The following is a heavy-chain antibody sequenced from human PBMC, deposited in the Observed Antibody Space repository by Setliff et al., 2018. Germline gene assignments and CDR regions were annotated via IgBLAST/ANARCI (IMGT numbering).Heavy chain of an antibody. CDR2: MNPNSGNT. V-gene: IGHV1-8*02. CDR3: ARGRDFWSRTSCYIDY. Sequence: GASVKVSCKASGYTFTSYDINWVRQATGQGLEWMGWMNPNSGNTGYAQKFQGRVTMTRNTSISTAYMELSSLRSEDTAVYYCARGRDFWSRTSCYIDYWGQGALVTVSS. CDR1: GYTFTSYD. D-gene: IGHD2-2*02. J-gene: IGHJ4*02.